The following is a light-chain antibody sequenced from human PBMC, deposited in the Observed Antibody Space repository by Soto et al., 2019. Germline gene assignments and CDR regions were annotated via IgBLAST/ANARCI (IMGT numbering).Light chain of an antibody. V-gene: IGKV3-15*01. Sequence: EIVMTQSPTTLSVSPGERATLSCRASQSVSSNLAWSQQKPGQAPRRLIYGASTSANGIPPRFSGSGSGTEFTLTISSLQSEDFVVYYCQQYYNWTPLTFGGGTKVEIK. J-gene: IGKJ4*01. CDR2: GAS. CDR3: QQYYNWTPLT. CDR1: QSVSSN.